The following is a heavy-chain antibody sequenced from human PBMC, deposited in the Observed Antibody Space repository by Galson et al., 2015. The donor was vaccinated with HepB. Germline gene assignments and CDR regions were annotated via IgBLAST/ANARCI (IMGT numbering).Heavy chain of an antibody. D-gene: IGHD1-7*01. CDR3: ARDRRWAPQLPHY. V-gene: IGHV3-30-3*01. J-gene: IGHJ4*02. CDR2: ISHDGTNK. Sequence: SLRLSCAASGFTFSNYAIHWVRQAPGKGLEWVAVISHDGTNKYYAGSVKGRFTISRDNSKNTLFLQMNSLRAEDTAVYYCARDRRWAPQLPHYWGQGTQVTVSS. CDR1: GFTFSNYA.